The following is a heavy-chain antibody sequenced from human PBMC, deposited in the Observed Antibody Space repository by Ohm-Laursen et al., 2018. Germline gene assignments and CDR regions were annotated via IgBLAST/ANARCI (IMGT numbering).Heavy chain of an antibody. J-gene: IGHJ4*02. V-gene: IGHV3-30*03. Sequence: SLRLSCTASGFTFSSYGMHWVRQAPGKGLEWVAVISYDGSNKYYADSVKGRFTISRDNSKNTLYLQMNNLRAEDTAVYFCARDRYDTSGYYIWGQGTLVTVSS. D-gene: IGHD3-22*01. CDR2: ISYDGSNK. CDR1: GFTFSSYG. CDR3: ARDRYDTSGYYI.